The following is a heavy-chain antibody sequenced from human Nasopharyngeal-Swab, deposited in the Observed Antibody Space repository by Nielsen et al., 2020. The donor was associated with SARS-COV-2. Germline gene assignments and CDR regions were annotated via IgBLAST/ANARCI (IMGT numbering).Heavy chain of an antibody. Sequence: SETLSLTCAVYGGSFSGYYWSWIRKPQGKGLEWIGEINHSGSTNYNPSLKSRVTISVDTSKNQFSLKLSSVTAADTAVYYCARGGTAARHWRYYYYGMDVWGQGTTVTVSS. CDR2: INHSGST. J-gene: IGHJ6*02. CDR1: GGSFSGYY. D-gene: IGHD6-6*01. V-gene: IGHV4-34*01. CDR3: ARGGTAARHWRYYYYGMDV.